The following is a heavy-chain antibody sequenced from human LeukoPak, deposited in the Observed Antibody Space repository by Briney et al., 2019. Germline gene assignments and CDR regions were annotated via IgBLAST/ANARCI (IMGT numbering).Heavy chain of an antibody. CDR1: GGTFSSYA. Sequence: SVKVSCKAPGGTFSSYAISWVRQAPGQGLEWMGRIIPIFGTANYAQKFQGRVTITADKSTSTAYMELSSLRSEDTAVYYCARGPRKGSYYYMDVWGKGTTVTVSS. CDR2: IIPIFGTA. V-gene: IGHV1-69*06. CDR3: ARGPRKGSYYYMDV. J-gene: IGHJ6*03.